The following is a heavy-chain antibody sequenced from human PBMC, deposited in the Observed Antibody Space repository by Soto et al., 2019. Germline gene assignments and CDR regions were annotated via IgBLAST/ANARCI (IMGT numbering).Heavy chain of an antibody. CDR3: AKDRIVVPAAHVY. V-gene: IGHV3-23*01. Sequence: GSLRLSCAASGFTFSTYAMSWVRQAPGKGLEWVSAISDSGVSTYYADSVKGRFTISRDNSKNTLYLQMNSLRGEDTAVYYCAKDRIVVPAAHVYWGQGTLVTVSS. CDR1: GFTFSTYA. CDR2: ISDSGVST. D-gene: IGHD2-2*01. J-gene: IGHJ4*02.